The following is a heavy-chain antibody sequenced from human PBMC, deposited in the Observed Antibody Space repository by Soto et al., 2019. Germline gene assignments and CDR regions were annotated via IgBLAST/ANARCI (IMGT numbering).Heavy chain of an antibody. D-gene: IGHD2-2*01. CDR3: ARDAVVVPSALYYFDY. Sequence: GASVKVSCKASGYTFTSYYMHWVRQAPGQGLEWMGIINPSGYGTSYAQKFQGRVTMTRDTSTTTFYMDLSSLRSEDTAVYFCARDAVVVPSALYYFDYWGQGTLVTVYS. V-gene: IGHV1-46*01. CDR2: INPSGYGT. J-gene: IGHJ4*02. CDR1: GYTFTSYY.